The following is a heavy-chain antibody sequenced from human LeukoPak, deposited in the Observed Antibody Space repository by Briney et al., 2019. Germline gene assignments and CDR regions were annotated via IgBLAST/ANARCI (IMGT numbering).Heavy chain of an antibody. V-gene: IGHV4-59*01. CDR3: ARTAAPGYCSGGSCYYYYYMDV. J-gene: IGHJ6*03. D-gene: IGHD2-15*01. CDR1: GGSISSYY. Sequence: SSETLSLTCTVPGGSISSYYWSWIRQPPGKGLEWIGYIYYSGSTNYNPSLRSRVTISVDTSKNQFSLKLSSVTAADTAVYYCARTAAPGYCSGGSCYYYYYMDVWGKGTTVTISS. CDR2: IYYSGST.